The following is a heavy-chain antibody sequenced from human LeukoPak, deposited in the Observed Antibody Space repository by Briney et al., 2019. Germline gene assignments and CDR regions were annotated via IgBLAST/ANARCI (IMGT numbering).Heavy chain of an antibody. J-gene: IGHJ4*02. CDR2: MNPNSGNT. Sequence: EASVKVSCKASGYTLTSYDINWVRQATGQGLEWMGWMNPNSGNTGYAQKFQGRVTMTRNTSISTAYMELSSLRSEDTAVYYCARGGGDYDFWSGYYYFDYWGQGTLVTVSS. V-gene: IGHV1-8*01. CDR1: GYTLTSYD. D-gene: IGHD3-3*01. CDR3: ARGGGDYDFWSGYYYFDY.